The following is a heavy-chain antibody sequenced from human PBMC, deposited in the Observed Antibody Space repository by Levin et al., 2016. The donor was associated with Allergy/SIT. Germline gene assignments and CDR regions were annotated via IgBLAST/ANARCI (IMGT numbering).Heavy chain of an antibody. CDR1: GGSFSGYY. Sequence: SETLSLTCAVYGGSFSGYYWSWIRQPPGKGLEWIGEINHSGSTNYNPSLKSRVTISVDTSKNQFSLKLSSVTAADTAVYYCARVGEIVVAPWGQGTLVTVSS. D-gene: IGHD3-22*01. CDR2: INHSGST. CDR3: ARVGEIVVAP. J-gene: IGHJ5*02. V-gene: IGHV4-34*01.